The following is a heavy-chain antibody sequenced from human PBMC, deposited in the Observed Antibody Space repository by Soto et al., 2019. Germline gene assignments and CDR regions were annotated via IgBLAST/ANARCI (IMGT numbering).Heavy chain of an antibody. CDR1: GFTFSGSA. CDR3: TVDTYGPDY. Sequence: QVQLVQSGHEVRKPGDSVTVSCKTSGFTFSGSAVQWVRQIRGQGLEWIGWIVVGSGKAKYAPKFQQRVTISRDKSTNTAYLEVNSLRHGDTAIYYCTVDTYGPDYWGQGTLVTVSS. V-gene: IGHV1-58*01. D-gene: IGHD2-8*01. CDR2: IVVGSGKA. J-gene: IGHJ4*02.